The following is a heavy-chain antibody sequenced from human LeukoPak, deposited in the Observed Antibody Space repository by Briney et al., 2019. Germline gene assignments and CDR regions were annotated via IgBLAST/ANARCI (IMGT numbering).Heavy chain of an antibody. V-gene: IGHV3-23*01. J-gene: IGHJ4*02. Sequence: GSLRLSFAAPGFPFSSYAMSWVRPAPGKGLEWVSAISGSGGSTYYADSVKGRFTISRDNSKNTLYLQMNSLRAEDTAVYYCAKDRWFGELPAYYFDYWGQGTLVTVSS. CDR1: GFPFSSYA. D-gene: IGHD3-10*01. CDR2: ISGSGGST. CDR3: AKDRWFGELPAYYFDY.